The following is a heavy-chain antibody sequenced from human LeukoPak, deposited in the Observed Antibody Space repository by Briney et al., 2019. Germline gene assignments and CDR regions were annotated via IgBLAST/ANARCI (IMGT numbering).Heavy chain of an antibody. CDR1: GGTFSSYA. CDR2: IIPIFGTA. Sequence: ASVKVSCKASGGTFSSYAISWVRQAPGQGLEWMGGIIPIFGTANYAQKFQGRVTMTRDTSTSTVYMELSSLRSEDTAVYYCARGGVVPAAQNPFDYWGQGTLVTVSS. D-gene: IGHD2-2*01. J-gene: IGHJ4*02. V-gene: IGHV1-69*05. CDR3: ARGGVVPAAQNPFDY.